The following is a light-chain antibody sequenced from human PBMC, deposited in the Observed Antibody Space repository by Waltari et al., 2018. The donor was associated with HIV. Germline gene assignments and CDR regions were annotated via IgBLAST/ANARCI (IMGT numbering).Light chain of an antibody. CDR2: DSS. J-gene: IGKJ2*01. V-gene: IGKV3D-20*01. CDR1: QTVSNNY. CDR3: HQFGSSTSYT. Sequence: EIVLQQSPATLSLSPGESATLSCGASQTVSNNYFAWHQQQHGPAPTLLIHDSSGTTGGFPDRFRGSGCGTNITLTFSRLGPEAFAVYDCHQFGSSTSYTFGQGTKVEIK.